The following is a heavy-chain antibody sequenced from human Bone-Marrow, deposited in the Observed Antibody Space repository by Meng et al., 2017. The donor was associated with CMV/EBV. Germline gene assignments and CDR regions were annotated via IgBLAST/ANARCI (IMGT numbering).Heavy chain of an antibody. CDR1: GFTFSSYA. J-gene: IGHJ3*02. Sequence: GESLKISCAASGFTFSSYAMHWVRQAPGKGLEYVSAISSNGGSTYYADSVKGRFTISRDNSKNTLYLQMGSLRAEDMAVYYCAIVGATDLLHAFDIWGQGTMVTVSS. CDR3: AIVGATDLLHAFDI. D-gene: IGHD1-26*01. CDR2: ISSNGGST. V-gene: IGHV3-64*02.